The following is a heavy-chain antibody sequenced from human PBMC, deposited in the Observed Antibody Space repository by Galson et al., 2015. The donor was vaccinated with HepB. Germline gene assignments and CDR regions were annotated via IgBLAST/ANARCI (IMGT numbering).Heavy chain of an antibody. D-gene: IGHD4-17*01. V-gene: IGHV1-69*13. CDR1: GGTFSSYA. CDR3: ARHPGLSGDYASDY. J-gene: IGHJ4*02. Sequence: SVKVSCKASGGTFSSYAISWVRQAPGQGLEWMGGIIPIFGTANYAQKSQGRVTITADESTSTAYMELSSLRSEDTAVYYCARHPGLSGDYASDYWGQGTLVTVSS. CDR2: IIPIFGTA.